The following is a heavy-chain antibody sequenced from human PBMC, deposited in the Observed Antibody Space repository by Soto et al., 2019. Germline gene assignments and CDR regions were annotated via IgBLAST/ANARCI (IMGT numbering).Heavy chain of an antibody. J-gene: IGHJ4*02. CDR3: ARSQRGRTAFTFDY. CDR2: IYYSGTT. D-gene: IGHD3-16*01. CDR1: GYSVSNDNYY. V-gene: IGHV4-61*01. Sequence: ETLSLTCAVSGYSVSNDNYYWSWIRQPPGKGLEWIGYIYYSGTTNYNSYLKSRLSLSVDMSKNQFSLKLASVTAADTAVYFCARSQRGRTAFTFDYWGQGALVTVSS.